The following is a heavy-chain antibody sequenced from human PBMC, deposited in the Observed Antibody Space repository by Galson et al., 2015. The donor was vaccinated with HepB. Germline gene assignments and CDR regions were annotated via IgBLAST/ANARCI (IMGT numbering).Heavy chain of an antibody. Sequence: PALVKPTQTLTLTCTFSGFSLSTSGVGVGWIRQPPGKALEWLALIYWNDDKRYSPSLKSRLTITKDTSKNQVVLTMTNMDPVDTATYYCAHRSSPIADDGARDAYNWFDPWGQGTLVTVSS. D-gene: IGHD6-13*01. CDR3: AHRSSPIADDGARDAYNWFDP. J-gene: IGHJ5*02. CDR1: GFSLSTSGVG. V-gene: IGHV2-5*01. CDR2: IYWNDDK.